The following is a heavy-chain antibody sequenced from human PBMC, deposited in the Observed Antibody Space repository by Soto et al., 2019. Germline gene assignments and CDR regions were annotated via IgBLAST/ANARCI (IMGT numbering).Heavy chain of an antibody. CDR2: ISWNSGSI. CDR3: AKDAGAGGGSAVTGEGWFDP. D-gene: IGHD3-16*01. Sequence: EVQLVESGGGLVQPGRSLRLSCAASGFTFDDYAMHWVRQAPGKGLEWVSGISWNSGSIGYADSVKGRFTISRDNAKNSLYLQMISLRAEDTALYYCAKDAGAGGGSAVTGEGWFDPWGQGTLVTVSS. V-gene: IGHV3-9*01. J-gene: IGHJ5*02. CDR1: GFTFDDYA.